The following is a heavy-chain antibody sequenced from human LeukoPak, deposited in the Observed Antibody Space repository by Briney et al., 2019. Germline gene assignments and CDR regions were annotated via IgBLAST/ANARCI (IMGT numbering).Heavy chain of an antibody. CDR2: IYHSGST. CDR1: GFTFSSNAM. CDR3: ARHAPGSVPDTFDY. D-gene: IGHD2-8*01. V-gene: IGHV4-38-2*01. Sequence: GSLRLSCAASGFTFSSNAMSWVRQAPGKGLEWIGSIYHSGSTYYNPSLKSRVTISVDTSKNQFSLKLSSVTAADTAVYYCARHAPGSVPDTFDYWGQGTLVTVSS. J-gene: IGHJ4*02.